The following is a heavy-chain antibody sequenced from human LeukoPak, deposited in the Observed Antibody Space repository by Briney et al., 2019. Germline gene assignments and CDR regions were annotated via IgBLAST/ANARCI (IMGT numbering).Heavy chain of an antibody. D-gene: IGHD3-22*01. CDR3: AKDTGDYYDSSGTSDY. CDR1: GFTFSSYA. V-gene: IGHV3-23*01. Sequence: GGSLRLSCAASGFTFSSYAMSWVRQAPGKGLEWVSAISGSGGSTYYADSVKGRFTISRGNSKNTLYPQMNSLRAEDTAVYYCAKDTGDYYDSSGTSDYWGQGTLVTVSS. CDR2: ISGSGGST. J-gene: IGHJ4*02.